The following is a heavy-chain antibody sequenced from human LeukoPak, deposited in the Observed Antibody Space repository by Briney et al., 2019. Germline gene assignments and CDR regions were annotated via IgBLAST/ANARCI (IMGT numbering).Heavy chain of an antibody. CDR2: ITNSGTTI. Sequence: KTGGSLRLSCAASGFTFTDYYMSWIRQAPGKGLEWVSYITNSGTTIYYADSVKGRFTISRDNAKNSLYLQMSSLRAEDTAVYYCARDGHYDILTGYFQDWGQGTLVTVSS. V-gene: IGHV3-11*01. CDR1: GFTFTDYY. D-gene: IGHD3-9*01. CDR3: ARDGHYDILTGYFQD. J-gene: IGHJ1*01.